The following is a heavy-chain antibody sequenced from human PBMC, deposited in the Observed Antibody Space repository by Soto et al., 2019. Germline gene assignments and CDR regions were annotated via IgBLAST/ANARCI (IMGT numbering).Heavy chain of an antibody. CDR2: FDPEDGET. D-gene: IGHD3-22*01. CDR3: ATLGRHYSSGYYGAWVYNWFDP. CDR1: GYTLTELS. J-gene: IGHJ5*02. V-gene: IGHV1-24*01. Sequence: GASVEVSCKVSGYTLTELSMHWVRQAPGKGLEWKGGFDPEDGETIYAQKFQGRVTMTEDTSTDTAYMELSSLKSEDTAVYYCATLGRHYSSGYYGAWVYNWFDPWGQGTLVTVSS.